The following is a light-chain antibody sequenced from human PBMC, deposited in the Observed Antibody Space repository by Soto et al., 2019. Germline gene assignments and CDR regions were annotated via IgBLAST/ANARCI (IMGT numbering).Light chain of an antibody. V-gene: IGLV3-21*02. Sequence: SYELTQPPSVSVAPGQTARITCWGNDIGDKNVHWYQQRPGQAPVLVVYDDSDRPSGIPERLSGSNSGNTATLTITRVEAGDEADYYCQVRDNSSDQYVFATGTKVIVL. CDR2: DDS. J-gene: IGLJ1*01. CDR1: DIGDKN. CDR3: QVRDNSSDQYV.